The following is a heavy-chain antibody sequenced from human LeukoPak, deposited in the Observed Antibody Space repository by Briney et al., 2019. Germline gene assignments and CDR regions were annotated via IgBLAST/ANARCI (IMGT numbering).Heavy chain of an antibody. D-gene: IGHD4-11*01. CDR3: AKSNYGYYYYGMDV. V-gene: IGHV3-9*01. CDR2: ISWNSGSI. CDR1: GFTFDDYA. Sequence: PGMSLRLFCAASGFTFDDYAMHWARQASGKGLEWVSGISWNSGSIVYADSVKGRFTISRDNAKNSLYLQMNSLRAKDTALYYCAKSNYGYYYYGMDVWGQGATVTVSS. J-gene: IGHJ6*02.